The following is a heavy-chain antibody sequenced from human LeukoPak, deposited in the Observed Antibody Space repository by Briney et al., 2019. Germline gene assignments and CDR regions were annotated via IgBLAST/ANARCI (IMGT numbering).Heavy chain of an antibody. J-gene: IGHJ4*02. Sequence: SQTLSLTCAISGDSVSSNSAAWNWIRQSPSRGLEWLGRTYRSKWYNDYAVSVKSRITINPDTSKNQFSLQLNSVTREDTAVYYCARVAWNSEALDYWGQGTLVTVSS. CDR3: ARVAWNSEALDY. CDR2: TYRSKWYN. D-gene: IGHD1-7*01. CDR1: GDSVSSNSAA. V-gene: IGHV6-1*01.